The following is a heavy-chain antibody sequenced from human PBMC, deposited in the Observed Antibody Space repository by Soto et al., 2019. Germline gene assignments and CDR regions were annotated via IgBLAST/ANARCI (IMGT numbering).Heavy chain of an antibody. CDR3: ARDDLYVDTAMGDYYYGMDV. Sequence: SVKVSCKASGGTFSSYAISWVRQAPGQGLEWMGGIIPTFGTANYAQKFQGRVTITADESTSTAYMELSSLRSEDTAVYYCARDDLYVDTAMGDYYYGMDVWGQGTTVTSP. CDR1: GGTFSSYA. D-gene: IGHD5-18*01. J-gene: IGHJ6*02. CDR2: IIPTFGTA. V-gene: IGHV1-69*13.